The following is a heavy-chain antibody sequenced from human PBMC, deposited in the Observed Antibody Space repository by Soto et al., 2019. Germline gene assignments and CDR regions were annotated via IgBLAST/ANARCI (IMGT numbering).Heavy chain of an antibody. J-gene: IGHJ4*02. Sequence: PSETLSLTCTVSGGCISSSSDYWGWIRQPPGKGLEWIGYIYYSGSTYYNPSLKSRVTISVDTSKNQFSLKLSSVTAADTAVYYCARVSYGSGRPLDYWGQGTLVTVSS. D-gene: IGHD3-10*01. CDR1: GGCISSSSDY. V-gene: IGHV4-31*03. CDR3: ARVSYGSGRPLDY. CDR2: IYYSGST.